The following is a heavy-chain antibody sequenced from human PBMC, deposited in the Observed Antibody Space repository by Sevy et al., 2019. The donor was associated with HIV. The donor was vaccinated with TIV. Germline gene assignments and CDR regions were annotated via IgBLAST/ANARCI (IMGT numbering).Heavy chain of an antibody. V-gene: IGHV3-48*02. Sequence: GGSLRLSCAASGFTFSSYSMNWVRQAPGKGLEWVSYISSSSSTIYYADSVKGRFTISRDNAKNSLYLQMNSLRDEDTAVYYCARTGRFLEWLPLPDYWGQRTLVTVSS. CDR2: ISSSSSTI. J-gene: IGHJ4*02. CDR3: ARTGRFLEWLPLPDY. CDR1: GFTFSSYS. D-gene: IGHD3-3*01.